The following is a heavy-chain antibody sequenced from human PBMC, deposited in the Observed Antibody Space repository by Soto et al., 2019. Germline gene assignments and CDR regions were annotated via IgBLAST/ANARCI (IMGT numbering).Heavy chain of an antibody. J-gene: IGHJ4*02. D-gene: IGHD2-8*01. Sequence: ASVKVSCKTSDYTFSSYSINWVRQAPGQGLEWMAWISTTSGNTHYAERVQGRVTVTLDKSARTAFMEMWGLTSDDTAVYFCARDNGYYDFWGQGTLVTVSS. CDR1: DYTFSSYS. CDR3: ARDNGYYDF. CDR2: ISTTSGNT. V-gene: IGHV1-18*01.